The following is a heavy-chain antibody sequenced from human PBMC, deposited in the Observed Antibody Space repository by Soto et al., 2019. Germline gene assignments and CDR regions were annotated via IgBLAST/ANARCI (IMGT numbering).Heavy chain of an antibody. V-gene: IGHV3-30*18. CDR3: AKDTYYDSSSGYYGFYS. D-gene: IGHD3-22*01. J-gene: IGHJ4*02. CDR2: ISHDGSKT. Sequence: QVQLVESGGGVVQPGRSLRLSCAASGFTFNSYGIHWVRQAPGKGLEWVAVISHDGSKTNYADSVKGRVTISRDNSKASVYLQMNSLRAEDTAVYYCAKDTYYDSSSGYYGFYSRGQGTLVTVSS. CDR1: GFTFNSYG.